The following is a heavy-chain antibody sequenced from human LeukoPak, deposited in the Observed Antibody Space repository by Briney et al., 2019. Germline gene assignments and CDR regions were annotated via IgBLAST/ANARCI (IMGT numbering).Heavy chain of an antibody. CDR1: GGTFSSYT. V-gene: IGHV1-69*02. J-gene: IGHJ6*03. CDR3: ASDPIRYCSSTSCYQKGHYYYSYMDV. D-gene: IGHD2-2*01. Sequence: SVKVSCKASGGTFSSYTISWVRQALGQGVEWMGRIIRILGIANYVQKFQGRVTITADKSPSTAYMELSRLRSEDTAVYYCASDPIRYCSSTSCYQKGHYYYSYMDVWGKGTTVTVS. CDR2: IIRILGIA.